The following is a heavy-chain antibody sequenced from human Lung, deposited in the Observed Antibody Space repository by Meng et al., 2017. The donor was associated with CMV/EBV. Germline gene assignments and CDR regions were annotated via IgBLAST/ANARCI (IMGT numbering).Heavy chain of an antibody. J-gene: IGHJ4*02. V-gene: IGHV3-30-3*01. CDR1: GFTFSSYA. CDR2: ISYDGTNK. CDR3: ARDQFDY. Sequence: GESMKISCAASGFTFSSYAMHWVRQAPGKGLEWVAVISYDGTNKYYADSVKGRFTISRDNSKNTLYLQMNSLRAEDMAVCYCARDQFDYWGQGTLVTVSS.